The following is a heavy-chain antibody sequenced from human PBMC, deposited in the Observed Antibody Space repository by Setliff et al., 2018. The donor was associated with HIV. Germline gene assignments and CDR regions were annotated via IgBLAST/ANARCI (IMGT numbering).Heavy chain of an antibody. V-gene: IGHV4-39*01. CDR3: ARLKSSWRYYYYGMDV. J-gene: IGHJ6*02. Sequence: SETLSLTCTVSGGSISSSSYYWGWIRQPPGKGLEWIGSIYYSGSTYYNPSLKSRVTISVDTSKNLFSLKLSSVTAADTAVYYCARLKSSWRYYYYGMDVWGQGTTVTVSS. CDR1: GGSISSSSYY. CDR2: IYYSGST. D-gene: IGHD6-13*01.